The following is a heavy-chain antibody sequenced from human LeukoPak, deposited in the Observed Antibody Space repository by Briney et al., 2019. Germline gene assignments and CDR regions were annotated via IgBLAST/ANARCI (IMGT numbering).Heavy chain of an antibody. J-gene: IGHJ4*02. CDR3: ASLGDYMMVAVDY. Sequence: GGSLRLSCAASGFTFSSHYMHWVRQAPGKGLVWVSRISSDGTNTKYADSVKGRFTISRDNAKNTLYLQLNSLRAEDTAVYYCASLGDYMMVAVDYWGQGTLVTVSS. CDR2: ISSDGTNT. V-gene: IGHV3-74*01. D-gene: IGHD3-16*01. CDR1: GFTFSSHY.